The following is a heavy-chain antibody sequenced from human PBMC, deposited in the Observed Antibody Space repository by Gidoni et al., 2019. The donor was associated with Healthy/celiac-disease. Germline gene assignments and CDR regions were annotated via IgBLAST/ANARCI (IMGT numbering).Heavy chain of an antibody. J-gene: IGHJ5*02. V-gene: IGHV4-4*02. D-gene: IGHD2-2*01. CDR1: GGSISSSNW. CDR3: ARDIVVVPAAKTSSTYNWFDP. CDR2: IYHSGST. Sequence: QVQLQESGPGLVKPSGTLSLTCAVSGGSISSSNWWSWVRQPPGKGLEWIGEIYHSGSTNYNPSLKSRVTISVDKSKNQFSLKLSSVTAADTAVYYCARDIVVVPAAKTSSTYNWFDPWGQGTLVTVSS.